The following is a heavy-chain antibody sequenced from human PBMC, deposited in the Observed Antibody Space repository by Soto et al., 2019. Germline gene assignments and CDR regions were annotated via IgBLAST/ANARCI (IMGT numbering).Heavy chain of an antibody. CDR2: IYYSWST. CDR1: GGSISSYY. Sequence: QVQLQESGPGLVEPSETLSLTCTVSGGSISSYYWSWIRQPPGKGLEWIGYIYYSWSTNYNPSLKSRVTISVDTSKNRFSLKLTSVTAADRAVYYCASGYGSGSYVWGQGTLVTVSS. CDR3: ASGYGSGSYV. V-gene: IGHV4-59*01. J-gene: IGHJ4*02. D-gene: IGHD3-10*01.